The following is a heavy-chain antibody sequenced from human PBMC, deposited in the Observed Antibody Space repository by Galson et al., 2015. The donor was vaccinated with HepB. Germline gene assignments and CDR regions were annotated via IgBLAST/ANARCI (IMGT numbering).Heavy chain of an antibody. D-gene: IGHD2-2*01. CDR3: ARDYCSRPSCFDS. CDR2: IDFDGSRD. J-gene: IGHJ4*02. V-gene: IGHV3-33*08. CDR1: GFSFSGSG. Sequence: SLRLSCAASGFSFSGSGMHWVRQAPGKGLEWVAAIDFDGSRDYYIDSVRGRFTISRDQSRNTLYLQMDSLRVEDTAVYYCARDYCSRPSCFDSWGQGTMVIVSS.